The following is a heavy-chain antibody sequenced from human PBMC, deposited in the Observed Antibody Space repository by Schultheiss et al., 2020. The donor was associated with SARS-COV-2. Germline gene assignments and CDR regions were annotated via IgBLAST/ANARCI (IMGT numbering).Heavy chain of an antibody. D-gene: IGHD2-2*01. CDR2: IKSKTDGGTT. CDR3: AKSFKTRIVVVPAAPT. J-gene: IGHJ5*02. Sequence: GGSLRLSCVASGFTFSNAWMSWVRQAPGKGLEWVGRIKSKTDGGTTDYAAPVKGRFTISRDDSKNTLYLQMNSLKTEDTAVYYCAKSFKTRIVVVPAAPTWGQGTLVTVSS. V-gene: IGHV3-15*01. CDR1: GFTFSNAW.